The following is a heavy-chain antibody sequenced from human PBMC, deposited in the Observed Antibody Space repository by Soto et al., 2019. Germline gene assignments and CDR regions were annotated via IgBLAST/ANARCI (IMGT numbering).Heavy chain of an antibody. CDR1: WFTFSDYY. CDR3: ARDTGLYYAMEV. CDR2: ISSGGITI. J-gene: IGHJ6*01. V-gene: IGHV3-11*01. D-gene: IGHD3-10*01. Sequence: GSLRLSCAASWFTFSDYYMTWIRQAPGKGLEWLSYISSGGITIYYADSVKGRFTVSRDNAKNSMYLQMNNLRVEDTAVYYCARDTGLYYAMEVWGQGTTVTVSS.